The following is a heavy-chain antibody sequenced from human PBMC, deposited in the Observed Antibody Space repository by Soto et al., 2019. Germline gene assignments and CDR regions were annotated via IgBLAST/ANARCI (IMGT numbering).Heavy chain of an antibody. CDR3: ARQIYDSDSGPNFQYYFDS. CDR2: IDPSDSQT. V-gene: IGHV5-10-1*01. D-gene: IGHD3-22*01. J-gene: IGHJ4*02. Sequence: HGESLKISCKGSGYSFAGYWITWVRQKPGKGLEWMGRIDPSDSQTYYSPSFRGHVTISAAKSITTVFLQCSSLRASDTAMYYCARQIYDSDSGPNFQYYFDSWGQGTLVTVSS. CDR1: GYSFAGYW.